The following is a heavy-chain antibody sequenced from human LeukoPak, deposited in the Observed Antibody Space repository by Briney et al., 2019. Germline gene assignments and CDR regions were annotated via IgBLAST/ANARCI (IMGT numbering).Heavy chain of an antibody. Sequence: GGSLRLSCAASGFTFDDYAMHWVRQAPGKGLEWVSGISWNSGSIGYADSVKGRFTISRDNAKNSLYLQMNSLRAEDTAVYYCAKFAQPNFDYWGQGTLVTVSS. J-gene: IGHJ4*02. CDR1: GFTFDDYA. V-gene: IGHV3-9*01. CDR2: ISWNSGSI. CDR3: AKFAQPNFDY. D-gene: IGHD2-2*01.